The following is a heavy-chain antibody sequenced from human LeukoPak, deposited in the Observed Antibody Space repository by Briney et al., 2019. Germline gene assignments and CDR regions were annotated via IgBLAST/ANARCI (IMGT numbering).Heavy chain of an antibody. CDR3: ARDRAGAQSWVALDP. V-gene: IGHV3-66*02. CDR1: GFTFNDYY. Sequence: PGGSLRLSCAASGFTFNDYYMSWIRQAPGRGLEWVSLIYGDGTTFYTDSVKGRFTISRDNFKNTLYLQMSSLRPEDTALYYCARDRAGAQSWVALDPWGQGTLVTVSS. D-gene: IGHD3-10*01. CDR2: IYGDGTT. J-gene: IGHJ5*02.